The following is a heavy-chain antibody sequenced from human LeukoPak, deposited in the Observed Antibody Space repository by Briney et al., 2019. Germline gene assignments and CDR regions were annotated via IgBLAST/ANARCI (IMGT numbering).Heavy chain of an antibody. Sequence: SETLSLTCAVYGGSFSGYYWSWIRQPPGKGLEWIGEINQSGSTNYNPSLKSRVTISVDTSKNQFSLKLSSVTAADTAVYYCARVQLERRELDYWGQGTLVTVSS. V-gene: IGHV4-34*01. D-gene: IGHD1-1*01. J-gene: IGHJ4*02. CDR3: ARVQLERRELDY. CDR2: INQSGST. CDR1: GGSFSGYY.